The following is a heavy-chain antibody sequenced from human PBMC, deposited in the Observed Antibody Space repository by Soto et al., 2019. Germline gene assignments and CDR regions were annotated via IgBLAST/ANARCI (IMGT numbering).Heavy chain of an antibody. J-gene: IGHJ6*02. Sequence: QVQLVQSGAEVQKPGASVKVSCKASGYTFTGYYMHWVRQSPGQGLEWMGWINPNSGGTNYAQKFQGWVTMTRDTSFSTAYMELSRLRSDATDVYYCARETSRAVAGNYYYGMDVWGQGTTVTVSS. V-gene: IGHV1-2*04. CDR1: GYTFTGYY. CDR2: INPNSGGT. D-gene: IGHD6-19*01. CDR3: ARETSRAVAGNYYYGMDV.